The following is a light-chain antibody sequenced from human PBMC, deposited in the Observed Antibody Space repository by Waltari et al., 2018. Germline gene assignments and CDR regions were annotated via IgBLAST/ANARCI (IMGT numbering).Light chain of an antibody. CDR2: GAS. CDR3: QQYNNWPRA. J-gene: IGKJ1*01. CDR1: QSVSSN. Sequence: EIVMTQSPATLSVSPGERATLSCRASQSVSSNLAWYPQKPGQAPRHLIYGASTRATGIPARFSGSGSGTEFTLTISSLQSEDFAVYYCQQYNNWPRAFGQETKVEIK. V-gene: IGKV3-15*01.